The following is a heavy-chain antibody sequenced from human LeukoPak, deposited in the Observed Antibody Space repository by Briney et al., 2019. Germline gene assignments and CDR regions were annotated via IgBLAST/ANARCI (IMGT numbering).Heavy chain of an antibody. CDR1: AYSFTSEY. CDR2: MNPNSGGT. V-gene: IGHV1-2*06. J-gene: IGHJ3*02. Sequence: SVKVSCEACAYSFTSEYMHWVRQAPEQGPEWIGRMNPNSGGTEYAQKFQGRVTMTRDTSIKTVYMDLSRLRSDDTAVYYCARAGWTDSFDIWGQGTMVTVSS. CDR3: ARAGWTDSFDI. D-gene: IGHD3/OR15-3a*01.